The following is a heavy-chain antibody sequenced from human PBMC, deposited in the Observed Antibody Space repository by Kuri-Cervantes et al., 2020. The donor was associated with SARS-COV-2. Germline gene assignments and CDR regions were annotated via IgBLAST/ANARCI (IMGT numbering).Heavy chain of an antibody. D-gene: IGHD2-2*01. V-gene: IGHV4-34*01. CDR1: GGSFSGYY. J-gene: IGHJ4*02. Sequence: SETLSLTCAVYGGSFSGYYWSWIRQPPGKGLEWIGEINHSGSTNYNPSLKSRVTISVDTSKNQFSLKLSSVTAADTAVYYCARAPIVVVPAATHLPGGYLDYWGQGTLVTVSS. CDR2: INHSGST. CDR3: ARAPIVVVPAATHLPGGYLDY.